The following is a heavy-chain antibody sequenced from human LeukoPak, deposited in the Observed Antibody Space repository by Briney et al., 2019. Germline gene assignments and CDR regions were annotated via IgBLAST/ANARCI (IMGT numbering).Heavy chain of an antibody. Sequence: ASVKVSRKASGYSFTGYGIGWVRQAPGQGPEWMGWISAYNGNTKYAQKFQGRVTMTTDTSTSTAYMELRSLRSDDAAVYYCARGIGSYGDSGLPFAYWGQGTLVTVSS. V-gene: IGHV1-18*01. D-gene: IGHD4-17*01. J-gene: IGHJ4*02. CDR3: ARGIGSYGDSGLPFAY. CDR2: ISAYNGNT. CDR1: GYSFTGYG.